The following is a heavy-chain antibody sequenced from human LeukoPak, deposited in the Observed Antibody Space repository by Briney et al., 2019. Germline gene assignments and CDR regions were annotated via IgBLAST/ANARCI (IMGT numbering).Heavy chain of an antibody. Sequence: SETLSLTCTVSVGSISTYCWSWIRQPPGKGLEWIGYIYTSGSTNYNPSLKSRATISLDTSKNHFSLKLSSVTAADTAVYYCARHGTHSTSPLRYWGQGTLVTVSS. V-gene: IGHV4-4*09. CDR2: IYTSGST. CDR1: VGSISTYC. D-gene: IGHD6-13*01. CDR3: ARHGTHSTSPLRY. J-gene: IGHJ1*01.